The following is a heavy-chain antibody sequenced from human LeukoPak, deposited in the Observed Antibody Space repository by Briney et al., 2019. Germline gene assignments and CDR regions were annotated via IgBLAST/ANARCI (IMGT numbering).Heavy chain of an antibody. V-gene: IGHV1-69*05. J-gene: IGHJ4*02. CDR2: IIPIFGTA. CDR3: ARDPTTVTNLPDY. Sequence: SVKVSCKASGGTFSSYAISWVRQAPGQGLEWMGRIIPIFGTANHAQKFQGRVTITTDESTSTAYMELSSLRSEDTAVYYCARDPTTVTNLPDYWGQGTLVTVSS. D-gene: IGHD4-17*01. CDR1: GGTFSSYA.